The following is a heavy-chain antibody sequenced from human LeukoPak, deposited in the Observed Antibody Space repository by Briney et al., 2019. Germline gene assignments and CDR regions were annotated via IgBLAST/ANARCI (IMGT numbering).Heavy chain of an antibody. D-gene: IGHD3-10*01. CDR3: ARNMIRGASYLDY. Sequence: SETLSLTCTVSGVSISSGGYYWSWIRQHPGKGLEWIGYIYYSGSTYYNPSLKSRVTISVDTSKDQFSLRLSSVTAADTAVYYCARNMIRGASYLDYWGQGTLVTVSS. CDR2: IYYSGST. J-gene: IGHJ4*02. V-gene: IGHV4-31*03. CDR1: GVSISSGGYY.